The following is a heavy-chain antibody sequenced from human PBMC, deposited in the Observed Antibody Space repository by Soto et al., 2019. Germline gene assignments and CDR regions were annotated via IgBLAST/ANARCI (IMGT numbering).Heavy chain of an antibody. CDR3: AKDIGLADDAFDI. D-gene: IGHD6-13*01. V-gene: IGHV3-23*01. CDR2: ISGSGGST. J-gene: IGHJ3*02. CDR1: GFTFSSYA. Sequence: PGGSLRLSCAASGFTFSSYAMSWVRQAPGKGLEWVSAISGSGGSTYYADSAKGRFTISRDNSKNTLYLQMNSLRAEDTAVYYCAKDIGLADDAFDIWGQGTMVTVSS.